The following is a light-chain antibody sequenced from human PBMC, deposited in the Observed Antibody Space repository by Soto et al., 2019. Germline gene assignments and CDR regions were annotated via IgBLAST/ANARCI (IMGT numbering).Light chain of an antibody. J-gene: IGKJ4*01. CDR3: QCGSNWPLT. V-gene: IGKV3-11*01. CDR1: QSVSSH. CDR2: DAS. Sequence: EIVLTQSPATLSLSPGERATLSCRASQSVSSHLAWYQQKPGQAPRLLIYDASNRATGIPARFSGSGSETDFTLTISSLEPEDFAVYYCQCGSNWPLTFGGGTKVEIK.